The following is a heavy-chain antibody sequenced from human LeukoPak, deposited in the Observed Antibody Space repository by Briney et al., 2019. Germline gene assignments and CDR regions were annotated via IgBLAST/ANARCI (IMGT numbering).Heavy chain of an antibody. D-gene: IGHD3-3*01. J-gene: IGHJ4*02. CDR3: AKYALREIFFGDF. V-gene: IGHV3-23*01. CDR2: ISPGSTRT. CDR1: GGSFSGYY. Sequence: ETLSLTCAVYGGSFSGYYWSWVRQAPGKGLEWVSAISPGSTRTYYAASVKGRFTISRDNSMNTLYLHMDSLRAEDTAVYYCAKYALREIFFGDFWGQGTLVAVSS.